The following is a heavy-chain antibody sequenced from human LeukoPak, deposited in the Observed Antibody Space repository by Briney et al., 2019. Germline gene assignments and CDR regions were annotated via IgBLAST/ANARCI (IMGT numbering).Heavy chain of an antibody. J-gene: IGHJ3*02. CDR1: GFTVGSNC. V-gene: IGHV3-53*01. CDR3: ARAIVGATLDAFDI. Sequence: GGSLRLSCAASGFTVGSNCISWVRRAPGKGLEWVSVIYSGGSTYYADSVKGRFTISRDNSKNTLYLQMNSLGAKDTAVYYCARAIVGATLDAFDIWGQGTMVTVSS. D-gene: IGHD1-26*01. CDR2: IYSGGST.